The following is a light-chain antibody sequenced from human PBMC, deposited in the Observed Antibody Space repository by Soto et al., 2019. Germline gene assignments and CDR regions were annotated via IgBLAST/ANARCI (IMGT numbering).Light chain of an antibody. CDR2: DAS. J-gene: IGKJ1*01. CDR1: QSVSSSS. CDR3: QHYNSYSEA. Sequence: EIVLTQSPGTLSLSPGERATLSCRASQSVSSSSLAWYQQKPGQAPRLLLYDASSRATGIPDRFSGSGSGTDFTLTISRLEPEDFATYYCQHYNSYSEAFGQGTKVDIK. V-gene: IGKV3-20*01.